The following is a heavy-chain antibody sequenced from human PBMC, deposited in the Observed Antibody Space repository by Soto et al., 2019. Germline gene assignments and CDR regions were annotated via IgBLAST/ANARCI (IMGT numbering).Heavy chain of an antibody. Sequence: QLQLQESGPGLVKPSETLSLTCAVSGDSINSSTYYWAWIRQPPGKGLEWIGTIHYSGTTYYNPSXXRRVSLSVDTSEKKFSLKLSPVTASDTAVYYCAGCTLPFGYWGQGTLVTVSS. CDR1: GDSINSSTYY. J-gene: IGHJ4*02. CDR3: AGCTLPFGY. CDR2: IHYSGTT. V-gene: IGHV4-39*01.